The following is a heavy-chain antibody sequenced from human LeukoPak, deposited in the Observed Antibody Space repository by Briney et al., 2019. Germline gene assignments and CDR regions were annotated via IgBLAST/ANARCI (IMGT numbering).Heavy chain of an antibody. D-gene: IGHD1-26*01. CDR2: ISYDGSNK. CDR1: GFTFSSYA. V-gene: IGHV3-30-3*01. CDR3: ARASGSYWAGIGY. Sequence: GGPLRLPCAASGFTFSSYAMHWVRQAPGKGLEGVAVISYDGSNKYYADSVRGRFTISRDNSKNTLYLQMNSLRAEDTAVYYCARASGSYWAGIGYWGQGTLVTVSS. J-gene: IGHJ4*02.